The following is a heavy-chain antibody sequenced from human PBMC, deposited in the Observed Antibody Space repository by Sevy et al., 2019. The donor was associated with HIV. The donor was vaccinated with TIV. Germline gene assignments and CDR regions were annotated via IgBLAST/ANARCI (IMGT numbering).Heavy chain of an antibody. CDR2: INESGIT. Sequence: SETLSLTCAVHDGSFRGYYWNWIRQLPGKGLEWIGEINESGITYYNPSLKSRVTISVDTSKKQFSLKLNSVTAVDSAVYFCARSPPVVVVPGAPSWFDPWGQGTLVTV. J-gene: IGHJ5*02. CDR1: DGSFRGYY. CDR3: ARSPPVVVVPGAPSWFDP. V-gene: IGHV4-34*01. D-gene: IGHD2-2*01.